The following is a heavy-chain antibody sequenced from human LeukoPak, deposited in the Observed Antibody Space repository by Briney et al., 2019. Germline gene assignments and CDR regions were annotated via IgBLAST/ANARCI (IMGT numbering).Heavy chain of an antibody. CDR1: GFTFSSYA. V-gene: IGHV3-23*01. D-gene: IGHD3-10*01. CDR2: ISDSGDST. CDR3: AREGFGGSFDY. Sequence: PGGSLRLSCAASGFTFSSYAMSWVRQAPGKGLEWVSAISDSGDSTFYPDSVKGRFTISRDNSKNTLYLQMNSLRAEDTALYYCAREGFGGSFDYWGQGTLVTVSS. J-gene: IGHJ4*02.